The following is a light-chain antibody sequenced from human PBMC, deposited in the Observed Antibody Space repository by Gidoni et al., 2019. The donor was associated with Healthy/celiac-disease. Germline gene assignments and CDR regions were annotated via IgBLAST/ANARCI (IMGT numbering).Light chain of an antibody. CDR3: QQYNSYPLT. V-gene: IGKV1-5*03. CDR2: KAS. J-gene: IGKJ4*01. Sequence: DIQMTPSPSTLSASVGDRVTITCRASQRISSWLAWYQQKPGKAPKLLIYKASSLESGVPSMFSGSGSGTAFTLTISSLQPDDFATYYCQQYNSYPLTFGGGTKVEIK. CDR1: QRISSW.